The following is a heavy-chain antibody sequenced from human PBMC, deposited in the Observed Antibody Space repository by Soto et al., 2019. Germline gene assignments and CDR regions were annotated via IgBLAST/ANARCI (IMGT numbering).Heavy chain of an antibody. J-gene: IGHJ5*02. CDR1: GFTFSIYG. Sequence: EVQLLESGGDLAQSGGSLRLACAASGFTFSIYGMYWVRQAPGKGLEWVSSISVSGASTNYADSVKGRFTISRDNSKNTLYLQMNSLRAEDTAVYHCANGAWGSYVACGQGALVTVSS. D-gene: IGHD3-16*01. V-gene: IGHV3-23*01. CDR2: ISVSGAST. CDR3: ANGAWGSYVA.